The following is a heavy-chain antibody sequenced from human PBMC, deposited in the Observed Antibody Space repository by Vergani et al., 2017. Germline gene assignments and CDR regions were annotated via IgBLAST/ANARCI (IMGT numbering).Heavy chain of an antibody. J-gene: IGHJ6*02. D-gene: IGHD3-16*01. CDR1: GGSISSSSHF. V-gene: IGHV4-39*01. CDR3: ARHDSGHYDSSYYGLDV. Sequence: QLQLHKSGPGLVKPSETQSLTCTLSGGSISSSSHFWGWLRQTPGKGLEWIGSIYYSGSTYYNPSLKSRVSISVDTSKNQFSLKLSSVTAADSAVYYCARHDSGHYDSSYYGLDVWGQGTTVTVSS. CDR2: IYYSGST.